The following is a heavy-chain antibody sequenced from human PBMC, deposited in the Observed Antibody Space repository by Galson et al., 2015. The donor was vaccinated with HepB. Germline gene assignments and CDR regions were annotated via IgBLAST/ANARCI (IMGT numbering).Heavy chain of an antibody. CDR3: ARDVGGYCTNGICYTSRYTNSRGGMDV. Sequence: SLRLSCAASGFTFSNYAMHWVRQAPGKGLEWVAVISFDGSNKYYADSVKGRFTIPRDNSKNTLYLQMNSLRAEDTALDYCARDVGGYCTNGICYTSRYTNSRGGMDVWGQGTTVTVSS. CDR1: GFTFSNYA. CDR2: ISFDGSNK. V-gene: IGHV3-30-3*01. J-gene: IGHJ6*02. D-gene: IGHD2-8*01.